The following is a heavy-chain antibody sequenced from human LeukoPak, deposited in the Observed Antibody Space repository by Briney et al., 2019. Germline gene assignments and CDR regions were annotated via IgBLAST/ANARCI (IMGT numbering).Heavy chain of an antibody. Sequence: ESGPTLVKPTQTPTLTCTFSGFSLSTSGVGVGWIRQPPGKALEWLALIYWNDDKRYSPSLKSRLTITKDTSKNQVVLTMTNMDPVDTATYYCAHRRYYYDSSGSPLGAFDIWGQGTMVTVSS. J-gene: IGHJ3*02. V-gene: IGHV2-5*01. CDR2: IYWNDDK. CDR1: GFSLSTSGVG. D-gene: IGHD3-22*01. CDR3: AHRRYYYDSSGSPLGAFDI.